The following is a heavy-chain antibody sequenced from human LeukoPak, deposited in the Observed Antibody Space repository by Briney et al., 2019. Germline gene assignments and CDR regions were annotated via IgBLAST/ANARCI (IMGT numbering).Heavy chain of an antibody. D-gene: IGHD6-19*01. CDR3: ASQYSSGWSCDY. V-gene: IGHV3-30-3*01. J-gene: IGHJ4*02. CDR2: ISYDGSNK. Sequence: GGSLRLSCAASGFTFSSYAMHWVRQAPGKGLEWVAVISYDGSNKYYADSVKGRFTISRDNSKNTLYLQMNSLRAEDTAVYYCASQYSSGWSCDYWGQGALVTVPS. CDR1: GFTFSSYA.